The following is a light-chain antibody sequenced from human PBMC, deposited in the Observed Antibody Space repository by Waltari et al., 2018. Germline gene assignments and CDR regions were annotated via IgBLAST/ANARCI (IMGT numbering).Light chain of an antibody. CDR1: HLGDKF. J-gene: IGLJ2*01. CDR2: QDM. Sequence: SYELTQPPSVSVSPGQTATIPCPADHLGDKFVAWYQQKSGQSPVLVIYQDMKRPSGIPERFSGSNSGNTATLTISGTQVDDEADFYCQAWDTTIVVFGGGTKLTVL. CDR3: QAWDTTIVV. V-gene: IGLV3-1*01.